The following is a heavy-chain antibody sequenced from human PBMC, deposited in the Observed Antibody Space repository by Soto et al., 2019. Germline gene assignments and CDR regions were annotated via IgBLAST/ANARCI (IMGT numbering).Heavy chain of an antibody. Sequence: ASVKVSCKASGGTFNSYGISWVRQAPGQGLEWMGWISAYNGNTNYEQKLQGRVTMTTDTSTSTAYMELRSLRSDDTAVYYCARSTIFRPYYFDYWGQGTLVTVSS. CDR1: GGTFNSYG. J-gene: IGHJ4*02. CDR2: ISAYNGNT. V-gene: IGHV1-18*01. CDR3: ARSTIFRPYYFDY. D-gene: IGHD3-9*01.